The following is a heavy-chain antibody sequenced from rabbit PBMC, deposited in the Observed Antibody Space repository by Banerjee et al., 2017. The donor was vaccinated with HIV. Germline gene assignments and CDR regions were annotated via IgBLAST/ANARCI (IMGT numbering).Heavy chain of an antibody. CDR1: GIDFSNHSY. V-gene: IGHV1S43*01. J-gene: IGHJ4*01. D-gene: IGHD4-1*01. CDR3: ARGGLRYYAGGWGWDSFSL. CDR2: IVTSTGST. Sequence: QQQLEESGGGLVKPGGTLTLTCKASGIDFSNHSYMCWVRQAPGKGLELIACIVTSTGSTWYASWVNGRFTISRSTSLNTVDLQMTSLTAADTATYFCARGGLRYYAGGWGWDSFSLWGQGTLVTVS.